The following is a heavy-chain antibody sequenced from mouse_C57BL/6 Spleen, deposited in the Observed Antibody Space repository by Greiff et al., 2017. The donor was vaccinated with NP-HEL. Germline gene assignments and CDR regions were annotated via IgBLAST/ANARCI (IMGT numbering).Heavy chain of an antibody. D-gene: IGHD2-4*01. CDR1: GFTFSSYG. CDR2: ISSGGSYT. Sequence: EVKLVESGGDLVKPGGSLKLSCAASGFTFSSYGMSWVRQTPDKRLEWVATISSGGSYTNYPDSVKGRFTISRDNAKNTLYLQLSSLKSEDTAMYYCASHDYRYAMGYWGQGTSGTVSS. V-gene: IGHV5-6*01. CDR3: ASHDYRYAMGY. J-gene: IGHJ4*01.